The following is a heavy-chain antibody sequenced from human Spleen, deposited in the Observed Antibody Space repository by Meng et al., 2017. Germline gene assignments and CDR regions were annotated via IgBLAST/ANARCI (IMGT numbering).Heavy chain of an antibody. Sequence: QGQLQESGPGLVKPSATLSLTCTVSGGSISSYYWSWIRQSPGKGLEWIGYIYYRGSINYNPSLKSRVTISVDTSKNQFSLRLSSVTAADTAVYYCARDRGWYADYWGQGTLVTVSS. CDR2: IYYRGSI. CDR3: ARDRGWYADY. CDR1: GGSISSYY. J-gene: IGHJ4*02. D-gene: IGHD6-19*01. V-gene: IGHV4-59*01.